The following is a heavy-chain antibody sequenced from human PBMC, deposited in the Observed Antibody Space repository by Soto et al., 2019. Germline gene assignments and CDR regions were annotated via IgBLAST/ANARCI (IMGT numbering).Heavy chain of an antibody. CDR2: ISYDGSNK. J-gene: IGHJ6*02. CDR3: AKNRIAARTDYYYGMDV. CDR1: GFTFSSYG. Sequence: QVQLVESGGGVVQPGRSLRLSCAASGFTFSSYGMHWVRQAPGKGLEWVAVISYDGSNKYYADSVNGRFTISRDNAKNTLYLQMNSLRAEDTAVYYCAKNRIAARTDYYYGMDVCGHETTVTVSS. D-gene: IGHD6-6*01. V-gene: IGHV3-30*18.